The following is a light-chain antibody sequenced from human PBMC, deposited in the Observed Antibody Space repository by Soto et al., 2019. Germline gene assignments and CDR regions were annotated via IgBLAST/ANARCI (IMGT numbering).Light chain of an antibody. CDR3: QQYDKWLPSNT. J-gene: IGKJ2*01. Sequence: EIVMTQSPATLSVSPGEGATVSCRASQSVSSNLAWYQQKPGQAPRLLIYVASTRATGIPARFSGSGSGTVFTLTISSLQSEDFAVYYCQQYDKWLPSNTFGQGTKLEIQ. V-gene: IGKV3-15*01. CDR1: QSVSSN. CDR2: VAS.